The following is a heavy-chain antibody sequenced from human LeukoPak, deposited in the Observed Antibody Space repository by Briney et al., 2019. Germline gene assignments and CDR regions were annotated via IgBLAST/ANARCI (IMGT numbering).Heavy chain of an antibody. CDR1: GFTFSSYS. Sequence: PGGSLRLSRAASGFTFSSYSMNWVRQAPGKGLEWVSYISSSSSTIYYADSVKGRFTISRDNAKNSLYLQMNSLRAEDTAVYYCARELRMGGCVWGKGTTVTVSS. CDR2: ISSSSSTI. CDR3: ARELRMGGCV. V-gene: IGHV3-48*01. D-gene: IGHD1-26*01. J-gene: IGHJ6*04.